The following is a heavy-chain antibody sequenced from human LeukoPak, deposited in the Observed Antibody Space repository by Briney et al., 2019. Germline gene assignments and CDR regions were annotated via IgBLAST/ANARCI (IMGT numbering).Heavy chain of an antibody. D-gene: IGHD3-10*01. CDR1: GGSISSYY. V-gene: IGHV4-59*12. CDR2: IYYSGST. Sequence: PSETLSLTCTVSGGSISSYYWSWIRQPPGKGLEWSGYIYYSGSTNYNPSLKSRVTISVDTSKNQFSLKLSSVTAADTAVYYCARETGLRITMVRGVINPPDYWGQGTLVTVSS. J-gene: IGHJ4*02. CDR3: ARETGLRITMVRGVINPPDY.